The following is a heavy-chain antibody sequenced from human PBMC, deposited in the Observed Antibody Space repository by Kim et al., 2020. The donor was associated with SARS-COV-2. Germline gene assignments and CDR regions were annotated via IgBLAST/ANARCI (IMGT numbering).Heavy chain of an antibody. D-gene: IGHD3-22*01. CDR1: GFTFSDYY. J-gene: IGHJ4*02. V-gene: IGHV3-11*01. CDR2: ISSSGSTI. CDR3: ARDQNSLPYYYASSGYSTDC. Sequence: GGSLRLSCAASGFTFSDYYMSWIRQAPGKGLEWVSYISSSGSTIYYADSVKGRFTISRDNAKNSLYLQMNSLRAEDTSVYYCARDQNSLPYYYASSGYSTDCWGQGTLVTVSS.